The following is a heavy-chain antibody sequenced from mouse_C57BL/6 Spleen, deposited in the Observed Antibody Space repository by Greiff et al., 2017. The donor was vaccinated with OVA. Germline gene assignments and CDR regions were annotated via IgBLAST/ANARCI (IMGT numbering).Heavy chain of an antibody. CDR1: GFNIKDYY. J-gene: IGHJ3*01. CDR2: IDPEDGET. Sequence: EVQLQQSGAELVKPGASVKLSCTASGFNIKDYYMHWVKQRTEQGLEWIGRIDPEDGETKYDPKFQGKATITTDTSSNPAYLQLSSLTSEDTAVYYCARRDYSSSLPFAYWGQGTLVTVSA. CDR3: ARRDYSSSLPFAY. D-gene: IGHD1-1*01. V-gene: IGHV14-2*01.